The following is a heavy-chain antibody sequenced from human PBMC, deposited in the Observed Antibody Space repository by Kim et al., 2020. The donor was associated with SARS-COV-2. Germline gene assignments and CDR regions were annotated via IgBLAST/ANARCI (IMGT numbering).Heavy chain of an antibody. CDR3: AKEGPRICSGGRCDLDY. D-gene: IGHD2-15*01. CDR2: IDYTGGST. V-gene: IGHV3-23*01. CDR1: GFSFRTYA. J-gene: IGHJ4*01. Sequence: GGSLRLSCAASGFSFRTYAMNWVRQAPGKGLEWVSTIDYTGGSTYYADSVKGRFTISRDNSKNTVYLQMNSLRTEDTAVYFCAKEGPRICSGGRCDLDYWSQGTLVTVPA.